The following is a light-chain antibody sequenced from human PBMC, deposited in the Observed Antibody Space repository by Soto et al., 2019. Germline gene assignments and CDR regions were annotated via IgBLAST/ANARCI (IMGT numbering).Light chain of an antibody. Sequence: DIQMTQSPSSLSASVGDRVTIACRASQSIGTSLNWYQQRPGKAPILLIYGASILQLGVPSRFSGSGSGADFTLAISTLQPEDFSTYYCQHNYSSPPTFGQGTKVEV. CDR2: GAS. CDR1: QSIGTS. CDR3: QHNYSSPPT. J-gene: IGKJ1*01. V-gene: IGKV1-39*01.